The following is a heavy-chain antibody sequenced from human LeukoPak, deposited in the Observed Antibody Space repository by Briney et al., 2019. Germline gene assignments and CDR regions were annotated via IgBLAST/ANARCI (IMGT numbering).Heavy chain of an antibody. D-gene: IGHD6-19*01. J-gene: IGHJ4*02. V-gene: IGHV3-23*01. CDR2: ISGSGGST. Sequence: GGSLRLSCAASGFTFSSYAMSWVRQAPGKGLEWVSAISGSGGSTYYADSVKGRLTISRDNSKNTLYLQTNSLRAEDTAVYYCAKDQRQSIAVAGTDYWGQGTLVTVSS. CDR3: AKDQRQSIAVAGTDY. CDR1: GFTFSSYA.